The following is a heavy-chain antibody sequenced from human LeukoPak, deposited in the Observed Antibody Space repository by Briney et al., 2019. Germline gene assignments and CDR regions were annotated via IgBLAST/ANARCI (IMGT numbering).Heavy chain of an antibody. CDR3: ARVSVGGYMDV. J-gene: IGHJ6*03. Sequence: SETLSPTCTVSGGSISYFYWSWIRQPPGKGLEWIGYIYYSGSTNYNPSLKSRVTISVDTSKNQFSLKLSSVTAADTAVYYCARVSVGGYMDVWGKGTTVTVSS. CDR2: IYYSGST. V-gene: IGHV4-59*01. CDR1: GGSISYFY. D-gene: IGHD3-16*01.